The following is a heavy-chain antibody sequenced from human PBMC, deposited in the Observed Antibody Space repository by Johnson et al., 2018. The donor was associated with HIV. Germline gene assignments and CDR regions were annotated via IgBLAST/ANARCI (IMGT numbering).Heavy chain of an antibody. CDR3: AKIGQWRERLDAFDV. CDR1: GFTLSSYA. D-gene: IGHD6-19*01. J-gene: IGHJ3*01. Sequence: QVQLVESGGGVVQPGRSLRLSCAASGFTLSSYAMHWVRQAPGKGLAWVAVISYDGSNIYYADSAKGRFTLSRDNSKNTLYLQMSSLRPEDTAVYYCAKIGQWRERLDAFDVWGQGTMVTVSS. V-gene: IGHV3-30*04. CDR2: ISYDGSNI.